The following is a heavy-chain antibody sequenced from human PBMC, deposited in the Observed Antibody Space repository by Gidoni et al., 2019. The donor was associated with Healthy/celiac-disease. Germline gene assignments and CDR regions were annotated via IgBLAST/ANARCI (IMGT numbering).Heavy chain of an antibody. CDR1: GDSVASNSAA. CDR3: ARVHDDFWSGYYGNWFDP. J-gene: IGHJ5*02. CDR2: TYYRSKWYN. Sequence: QVQLQQSGPGLVKTSKTLSRTCAISGDSVASNSAAWNWIRQSPSRGLEWLGRTYYRSKWYNDYAVSVKSRITINPDTSKNQFSLQLNSVTPEDTAVYYCARVHDDFWSGYYGNWFDPWGQGTLVTVSS. D-gene: IGHD3-3*01. V-gene: IGHV6-1*01.